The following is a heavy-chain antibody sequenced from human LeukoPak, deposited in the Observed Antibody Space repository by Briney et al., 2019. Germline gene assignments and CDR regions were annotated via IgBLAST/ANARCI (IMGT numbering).Heavy chain of an antibody. J-gene: IGHJ4*02. CDR3: AKDRSSSTSCSNY. D-gene: IGHD2-2*01. CDR1: GFTFSNYS. V-gene: IGHV3-23*01. CDR2: ISGNGGST. Sequence: GGSLRLSCAASGFTFSNYSLTWVRQAPGKGLGWVSGISGNGGSTYYADSVKGRFTISRDNSKNTLYLQMNSLRAEDTAVYYCAKDRSSSTSCSNYWGQGTLVTVSS.